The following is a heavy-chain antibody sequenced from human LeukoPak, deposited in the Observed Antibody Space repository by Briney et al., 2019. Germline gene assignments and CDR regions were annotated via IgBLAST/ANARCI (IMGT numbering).Heavy chain of an antibody. J-gene: IGHJ5*02. D-gene: IGHD1-26*01. CDR2: ISNNGGYT. CDR3: AKDRATPARSWFDP. Sequence: GGSLRLSCAASGFTFSSSAMSWVRQAPGKGLEWVSAISNNGGYTYYADSVQGRFTISRDNSKNTLYLQMNSLRAEDTAVYYCAKDRATPARSWFDPWGQGTLVTVSS. V-gene: IGHV3-23*01. CDR1: GFTFSSSA.